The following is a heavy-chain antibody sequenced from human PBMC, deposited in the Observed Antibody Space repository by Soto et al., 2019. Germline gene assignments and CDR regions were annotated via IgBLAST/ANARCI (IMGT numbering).Heavy chain of an antibody. D-gene: IGHD2-8*01. V-gene: IGHV3-33*01. Sequence: GGSLRLSCAASGFTFGTYAMHWVRQAPGKGLEWVAVIYYDGSNRYYGDAVKGRFTISRDNSKSTLYLQMSSLRAEDTAVYYCARAFCTNGVCHYFFDYWGHGTMVTVPQ. CDR2: IYYDGSNR. J-gene: IGHJ4*01. CDR1: GFTFGTYA. CDR3: ARAFCTNGVCHYFFDY.